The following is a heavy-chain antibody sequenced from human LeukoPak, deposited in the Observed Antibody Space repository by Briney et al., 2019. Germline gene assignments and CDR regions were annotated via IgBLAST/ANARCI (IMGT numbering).Heavy chain of an antibody. J-gene: IGHJ6*02. CDR3: ARVYQYGDYDYYYGMDV. V-gene: IGHV3-30*12. CDR1: GFSFSDYG. CDR2: ISYDGSNK. D-gene: IGHD4-17*01. Sequence: PGGSLRLSCAASGFSFSDYGMHWVRQAPGKGLEWVAVISYDGSNKYYADSVKGRFTISRDNSKNTLYLQMDSLRAEDTAVYYCARVYQYGDYDYYYGMDVWGQGTTVTVSS.